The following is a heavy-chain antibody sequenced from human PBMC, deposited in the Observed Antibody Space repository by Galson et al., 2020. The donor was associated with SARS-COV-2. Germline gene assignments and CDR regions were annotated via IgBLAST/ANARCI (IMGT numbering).Heavy chain of an antibody. V-gene: IGHV3-30*18. Sequence: GGSLRLSCAASGFTFSSYGMHWVRQAPGKGLEWVAVLSYDGSNKYYADPVKGRFTISRDNSKNTLYLQMNSLRAEDTAVYYCAKDLMGSSGWYGGAWFDPWGQGTLVTVSS. CDR1: GFTFSSYG. J-gene: IGHJ5*02. D-gene: IGHD6-19*01. CDR3: AKDLMGSSGWYGGAWFDP. CDR2: LSYDGSNK.